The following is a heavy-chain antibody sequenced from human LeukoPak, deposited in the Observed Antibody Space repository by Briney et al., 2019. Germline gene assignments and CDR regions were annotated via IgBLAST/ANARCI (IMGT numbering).Heavy chain of an antibody. CDR2: IIPIFGTA. V-gene: IGHV1-69*13. CDR1: GGTFSSYA. CDR3: ARDPYYYGSGSLYGMDA. D-gene: IGHD3-10*01. J-gene: IGHJ6*02. Sequence: SVKVSCKASGGTFSSYAISWVRQAPGQGLEWMGGIIPIFGTANYAQKFQGRVTITADESTSTAYMELSSLRSEDTAVYYCARDPYYYGSGSLYGMDAWGQGTTVTVSS.